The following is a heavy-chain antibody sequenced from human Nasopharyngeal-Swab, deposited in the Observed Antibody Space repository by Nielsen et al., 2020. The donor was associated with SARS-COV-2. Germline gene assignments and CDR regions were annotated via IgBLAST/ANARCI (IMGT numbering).Heavy chain of an antibody. J-gene: IGHJ4*02. CDR2: ISSSGGTI. V-gene: IGHV3-48*04. Sequence: LSLTCAATGFALYSYCLNWVRPAPGKGLEWVSYISSSGGTIYSADSVMGRFTVPRDNAKNSLFLQMNRLRAEDTAVYYCAREAPSGDIDYWGQGTLVTVSS. CDR3: AREAPSGDIDY. D-gene: IGHD4-17*01. CDR1: GFALYSYC.